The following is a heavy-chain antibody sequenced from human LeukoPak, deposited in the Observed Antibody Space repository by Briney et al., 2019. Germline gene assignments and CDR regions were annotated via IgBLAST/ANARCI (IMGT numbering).Heavy chain of an antibody. J-gene: IGHJ2*01. D-gene: IGHD1-26*01. CDR2: ISYSGST. CDR1: GGFISSYY. Sequence: SETLSLTCTVSGGFISSYYWSWIRQPPGKGLEWIGYISYSGSTNYNPSLKSRVTISVDTSKSQFHLKLSSVTAADTAVYFCASGTYYWYFDLWGRGTLVTVSS. CDR3: ASGTYYWYFDL. V-gene: IGHV4-59*01.